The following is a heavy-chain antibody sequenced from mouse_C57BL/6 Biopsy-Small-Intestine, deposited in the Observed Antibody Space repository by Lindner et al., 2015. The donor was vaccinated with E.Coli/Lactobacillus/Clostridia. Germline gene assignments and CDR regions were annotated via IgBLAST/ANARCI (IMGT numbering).Heavy chain of an antibody. J-gene: IGHJ4*01. V-gene: IGHV1-20*01. Sequence: SVKVSCKASGYSFTSYDISWVRQAPGQGLEWMGWISTYNGDTNYAQKFQGRVTMTTDTSTNTAYMEVGSLTSDDTAVYYCARTDRRSSWCVIWFDPWGQGTLVTVSS. CDR1: GYSFTSYD. CDR3: ARTDRRSSWCVIWFDP. CDR2: ISTYNGDT. D-gene: IGHD6-1*01.